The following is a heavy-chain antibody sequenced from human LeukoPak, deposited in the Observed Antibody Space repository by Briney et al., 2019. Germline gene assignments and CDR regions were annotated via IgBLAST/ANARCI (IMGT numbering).Heavy chain of an antibody. J-gene: IGHJ6*03. CDR3: ARSVFGSSLLSYYYYMDV. D-gene: IGHD3-3*01. CDR1: GGSVSGYY. CDR2: INHSGSA. V-gene: IGHV4-34*01. Sequence: PSETLSLTCAVYGGSVSGYYWSWLRQPPGKGLEWIGEINHSGSANYNPSLKSRVTISVDTSKNQFSLNLSSVTAADTGVYYCARSVFGSSLLSYYYYMDVWGKGTTVTVSS.